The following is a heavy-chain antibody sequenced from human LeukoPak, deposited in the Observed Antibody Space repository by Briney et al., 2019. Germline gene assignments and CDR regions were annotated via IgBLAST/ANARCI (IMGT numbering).Heavy chain of an antibody. J-gene: IGHJ3*02. Sequence: GESLKISCKGSEDSFTNYWIGWVRQMPGKGLEWMGIIYPGDSDTRYSPSFQGQVTISADKSISTAYLQWSSLKASDTAMYYCARADFWSGYYEIELHAFDIWGQGTMVTVSS. D-gene: IGHD3-3*01. V-gene: IGHV5-51*01. CDR3: ARADFWSGYYEIELHAFDI. CDR1: EDSFTNYW. CDR2: IYPGDSDT.